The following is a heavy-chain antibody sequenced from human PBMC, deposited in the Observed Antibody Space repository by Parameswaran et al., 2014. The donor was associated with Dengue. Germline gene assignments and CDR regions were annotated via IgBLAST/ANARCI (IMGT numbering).Heavy chain of an antibody. CDR2: VIPIFGTA. Sequence: WVRQAPGQGLEWMEGVIPIFGTANYAQKFQGRVTITADESTSTAYMELSSLRSEDTAVYYCARDKGDYGSGSYYFDYWGQGTLVTVSS. CDR3: ARDKGDYGSGSYYFDY. J-gene: IGHJ4*02. D-gene: IGHD3-10*01. V-gene: IGHV1-69*01.